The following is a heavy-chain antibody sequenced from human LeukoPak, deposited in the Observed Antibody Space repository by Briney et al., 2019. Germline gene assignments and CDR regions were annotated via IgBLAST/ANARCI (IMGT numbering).Heavy chain of an antibody. Sequence: SQTLSLTCAISGDSVSSNSAAWNWIRQSPSRGLEWLGRTYYRSKWYNDYAVSVKSRITINPDTSKNQFSLQLNSVTPEDTAVYYCAKAAGKENGYDFFFEHWGQGTLVTASS. CDR1: GDSVSSNSAA. J-gene: IGHJ4*02. CDR3: AKAAGKENGYDFFFEH. CDR2: TYYRSKWYN. D-gene: IGHD3-3*01. V-gene: IGHV6-1*01.